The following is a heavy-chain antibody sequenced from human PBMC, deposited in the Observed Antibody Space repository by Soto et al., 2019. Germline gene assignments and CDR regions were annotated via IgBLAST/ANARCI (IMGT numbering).Heavy chain of an antibody. J-gene: IGHJ1*01. CDR1: GFALNIFW. D-gene: IGHD1-1*01. Sequence: EVHLVESGGGLVQPGDSLSLSCAASGFALNIFWMSWIRQAPGKGLEWVANMNQDGSEKYYVDSVKGRFRISRDTAKNSVYLQMDGLSVEDTAVYYCARDGPTTLLGQSYQFWGQGTLVTVSA. CDR3: ARDGPTTLLGQSYQF. CDR2: MNQDGSEK. V-gene: IGHV3-7*01.